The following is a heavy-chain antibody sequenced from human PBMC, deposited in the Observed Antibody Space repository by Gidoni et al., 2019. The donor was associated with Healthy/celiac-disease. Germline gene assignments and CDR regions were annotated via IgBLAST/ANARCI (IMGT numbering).Heavy chain of an antibody. D-gene: IGHD6-13*01. CDR2: TRNKANSYTT. J-gene: IGHJ4*02. V-gene: IGHV3-72*01. CDR3: ARAKGAAAGTEMFDH. Sequence: EVQLVESGGGLVQPGGSLRLSCAASGFTFSDHYMDWVRQAPGKGLEWVGRTRNKANSYTTEYAASVKGRFTISRDDSKNSLYLQMNRLTTEDTAVYYCARAKGAAAGTEMFDHWGQGTLVTVSS. CDR1: GFTFSDHY.